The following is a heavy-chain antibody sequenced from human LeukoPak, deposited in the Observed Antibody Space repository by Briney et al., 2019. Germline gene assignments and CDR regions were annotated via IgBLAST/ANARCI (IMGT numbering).Heavy chain of an antibody. CDR2: IIPIFGTA. CDR1: GGTFNSYA. V-gene: IGHV1-69*06. Sequence: SVKVSCKASGGTFNSYAISWVRQAPGQGLEWMGGIIPIFGTANYAQKFQGRVTITADKSTSTAYMELSSLRSEDTAVYYCASVGEYYGSGSYYFGYWGQGTLVTVSS. D-gene: IGHD3-10*01. J-gene: IGHJ4*02. CDR3: ASVGEYYGSGSYYFGY.